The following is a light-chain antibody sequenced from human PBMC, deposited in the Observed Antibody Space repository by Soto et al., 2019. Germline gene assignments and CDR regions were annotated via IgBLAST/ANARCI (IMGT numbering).Light chain of an antibody. V-gene: IGKV1-39*01. CDR1: QSISSY. CDR3: QQSYSAPHT. J-gene: IGKJ2*01. Sequence: DIQTTQSPPSLSASVGDRVTITCRTSQSISSYLNWYQQKPAKAPKLLIYAASNLQSGVPSRFSGSASGTDFTLTISSLQPEDSATYYCQQSYSAPHTFGQGTKLEIK. CDR2: AAS.